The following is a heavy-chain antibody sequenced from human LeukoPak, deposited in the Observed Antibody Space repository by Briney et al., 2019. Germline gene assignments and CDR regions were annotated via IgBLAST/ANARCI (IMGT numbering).Heavy chain of an antibody. D-gene: IGHD3-22*01. CDR3: ARSLLSREYYYDSSGYLDY. J-gene: IGHJ4*02. Sequence: GASVKVSCKASGYTFTSYYMHWVRQAPGQGLEWMGIINPSGGSTSYAQKFQGRVTMTRDTSTSTVYMELSSLRSEDTAVYYCARSLLSREYYYDSSGYLDYWGQGTLVTVSS. CDR2: INPSGGST. CDR1: GYTFTSYY. V-gene: IGHV1-46*01.